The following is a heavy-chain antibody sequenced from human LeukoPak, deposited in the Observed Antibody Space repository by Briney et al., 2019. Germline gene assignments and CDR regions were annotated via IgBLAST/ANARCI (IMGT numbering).Heavy chain of an antibody. J-gene: IGHJ4*02. D-gene: IGHD2-2*01. CDR3: ARDGPTAVPFDY. CDR2: INPSGGST. Sequence: ASVKVSCKASGYRFTSYDMHWVRQAPGQGLEWMGIINPSGGSTSYAQRFQGRVAMTRDTSTTTVYMEVNSLTSEDTAVYFCARDGPTAVPFDYWGQGTLVTVSS. V-gene: IGHV1-46*01. CDR1: GYRFTSYD.